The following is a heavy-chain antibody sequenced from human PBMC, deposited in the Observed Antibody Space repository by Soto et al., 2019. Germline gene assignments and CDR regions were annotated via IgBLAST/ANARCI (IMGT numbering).Heavy chain of an antibody. D-gene: IGHD2-2*01. CDR1: GGSISSYY. CDR3: ARGSYCSSTSCSTHFDH. V-gene: IGHV4-59*01. Sequence: ETLSLTCTVSGGSISSYYWSWIRQPPGKGLEWIGYIYYSGSTNYNPSLKSRVTISVDTSKNQFSLKLSSVTAADTAVYYCARGSYCSSTSCSTHFDHWGQGTLVTVSS. CDR2: IYYSGST. J-gene: IGHJ4*02.